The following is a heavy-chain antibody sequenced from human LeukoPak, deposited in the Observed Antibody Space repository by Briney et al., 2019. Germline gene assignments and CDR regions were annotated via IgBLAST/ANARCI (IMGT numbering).Heavy chain of an antibody. D-gene: IGHD4-17*01. J-gene: IGHJ6*02. CDR2: IRTKAYGGTT. CDR1: GFTFGNYI. CDR3: ARNYGDYRPVVD. Sequence: GGSLRLSCTASGFTFGNYIISWFRQAPGRGLEWVGLIRTKAYGGTTEYAASVKGRFTISRDDSKSIAYVQMNSLKTEDTAVYYCARNYGDYRPVVDWGQGTTVTVSS. V-gene: IGHV3-49*03.